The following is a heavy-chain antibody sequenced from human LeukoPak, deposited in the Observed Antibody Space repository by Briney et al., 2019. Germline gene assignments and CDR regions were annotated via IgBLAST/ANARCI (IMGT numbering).Heavy chain of an antibody. Sequence: ASVKVSCKASGYTFTGYYMHWVRQAPGQGLEWMGWINPNSGGTNYAQKFQGRVTMTRDTSISTAYMELSSLRSEDTAVYYCARDPNYDSSLDYALDIWGQGTMVTVSS. V-gene: IGHV1-2*02. CDR2: INPNSGGT. J-gene: IGHJ3*02. D-gene: IGHD3-22*01. CDR3: ARDPNYDSSLDYALDI. CDR1: GYTFTGYY.